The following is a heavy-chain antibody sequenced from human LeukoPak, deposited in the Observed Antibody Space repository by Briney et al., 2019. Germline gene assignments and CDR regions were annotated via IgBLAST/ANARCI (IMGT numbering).Heavy chain of an antibody. Sequence: PSETLSLTCAVSGYSISSGYYWGWIRQPPGKGLEWIGSIYHSGSTYYNPSLKSRVTISVDTSKNQFSLKLSSVTAADTAVYYCARRGTNYYYYMDVWGIGTTVTVSS. CDR3: ARRGTNYYYYMDV. D-gene: IGHD3-16*01. CDR2: IYHSGST. CDR1: GYSISSGYY. J-gene: IGHJ6*03. V-gene: IGHV4-38-2*01.